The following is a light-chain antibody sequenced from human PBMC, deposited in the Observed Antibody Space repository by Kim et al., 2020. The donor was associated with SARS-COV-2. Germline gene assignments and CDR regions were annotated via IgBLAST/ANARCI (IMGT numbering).Light chain of an antibody. CDR3: NSRDSSGNHLRV. J-gene: IGLJ3*02. Sequence: SSALTQDPAVSVALGQTVRITCQGDSLRSYYASWYQQKPGQAPVLVIYGKNNRPSGIPDLFSGSSSGNTASLTITGAQAEDEADYYCNSRDSSGNHLRVFGGGTKLTVL. V-gene: IGLV3-19*01. CDR2: GKN. CDR1: SLRSYY.